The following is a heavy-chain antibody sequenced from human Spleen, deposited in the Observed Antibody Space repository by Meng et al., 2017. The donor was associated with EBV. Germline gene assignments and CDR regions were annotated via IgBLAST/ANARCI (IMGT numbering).Heavy chain of an antibody. J-gene: IGHJ4*02. CDR2: IIPIFGTT. CDR3: VRERGATAVLGY. V-gene: IGHV1-69*01. Sequence: QVEVVEFGVEVRGPVCSVELSCKASGGTFISYAIGWVRQDPGQGLEWMGGIIPIFGTTNYAQKFQGRVTITADESANTAYMELSSLRSEDTAVYYCVRERGATAVLGYWGQGTLVTVSS. D-gene: IGHD1-26*01. CDR1: GGTFISYA.